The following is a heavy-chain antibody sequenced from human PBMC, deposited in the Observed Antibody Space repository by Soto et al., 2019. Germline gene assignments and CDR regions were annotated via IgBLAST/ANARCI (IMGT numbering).Heavy chain of an antibody. D-gene: IGHD1-26*01. V-gene: IGHV4-4*02. CDR2: IHHSGST. Sequence: QVQLQVSGPGLVKPSGTLSLTCAVSGGSVTISNWWSWVRQTPGKGLEWIGQIHHSGSTNYNPSLTSRVTISVDKSKNQFSLEMKSVTAADTAVYYCARGGYYFYMDVWGKGTTVTVSS. CDR3: ARGGYYFYMDV. CDR1: GGSVTISNW. J-gene: IGHJ6*03.